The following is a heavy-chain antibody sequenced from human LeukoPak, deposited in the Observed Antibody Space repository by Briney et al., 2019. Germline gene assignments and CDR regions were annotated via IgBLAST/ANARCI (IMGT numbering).Heavy chain of an antibody. D-gene: IGHD3-10*01. J-gene: IGHJ2*01. Sequence: SETLSLTCAVYGGSFSGYYWSWIRQPPGKGLEWIGEINHSGSTNYNPSLKSRVTISVDTSKNQFSLKLSSVTAADTAVYYCARTYYYGSGSYYPSDWYFDLWGRGTLVTVSS. CDR3: ARTYYYGSGSYYPSDWYFDL. V-gene: IGHV4-34*01. CDR1: GGSFSGYY. CDR2: INHSGST.